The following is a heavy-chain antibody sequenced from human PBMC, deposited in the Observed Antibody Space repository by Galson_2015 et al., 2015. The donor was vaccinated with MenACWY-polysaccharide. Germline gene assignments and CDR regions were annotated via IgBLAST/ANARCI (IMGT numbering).Heavy chain of an antibody. CDR1: GFIFSDYG. CDR2: ISHDGSNR. D-gene: IGHD1-26*01. V-gene: IGHV3-33*08. J-gene: IGHJ4*02. CDR3: ARDSGRTGSLDY. Sequence: SLRLSCAASGFIFSDYGIHWVRQAPGKGLEWVSFISHDGSNRRFADSVKGRFTISRDNAKNSLYLQMNSLRDEDTAVYYCARDSGRTGSLDYWGRGTLVTVSS.